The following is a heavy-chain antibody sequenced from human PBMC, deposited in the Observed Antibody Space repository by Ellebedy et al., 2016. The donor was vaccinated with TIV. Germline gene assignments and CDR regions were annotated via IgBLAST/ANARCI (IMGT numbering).Heavy chain of an antibody. CDR3: TRDMVQGMVARYLWFDH. V-gene: IGHV1-18*01. Sequence: ASVKVSCKASGFAFGSYGISWVRQAPGQGLEWMAWISAYTGETKFAQRFQGRVTLTPDTSTNTAHMELKSLRSDDTAVYYCTRDMVQGMVARYLWFDHWGQGTLVTVSS. J-gene: IGHJ5*02. CDR1: GFAFGSYG. D-gene: IGHD5-12*01. CDR2: ISAYTGET.